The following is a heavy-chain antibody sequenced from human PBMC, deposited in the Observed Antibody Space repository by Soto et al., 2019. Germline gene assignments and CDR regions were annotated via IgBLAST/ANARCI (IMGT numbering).Heavy chain of an antibody. CDR3: ARDVCPGSRSVYLDAFDI. J-gene: IGHJ3*02. D-gene: IGHD3-10*01. V-gene: IGHV3-7*05. CDR2: IKKDGSKI. CDR1: GFSFGSSW. Sequence: EVQLVESGGDLVQPGGSLRLSCAASGFSFGSSWMTWVRQAPGKGLEWVANIKKDGSKINYLDSVRGRFTVSRDNAKNSLFLEMTSLSAENTAFYYWARDVCPGSRSVYLDAFDIWGQGTMVTVSS.